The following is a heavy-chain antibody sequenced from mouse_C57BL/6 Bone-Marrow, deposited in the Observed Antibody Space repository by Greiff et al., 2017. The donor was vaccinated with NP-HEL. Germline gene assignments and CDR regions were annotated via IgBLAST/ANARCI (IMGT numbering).Heavy chain of an antibody. CDR2: IDPETGGT. D-gene: IGHD2-3*01. J-gene: IGHJ3*01. V-gene: IGHV1-15*01. CDR1: GYTFTDYE. CDR3: AREGNDGYYWEFAG. Sequence: VKVVESGAELVRPGASVTLSCKASGYTFTDYEMHWVKQTPVHGLEWIGAIDPETGGTAYNQKFKGKAILTADKSSSTAYMELRSLTSEDAAVYYCAREGNDGYYWEFAGWGKGTLVTVAA.